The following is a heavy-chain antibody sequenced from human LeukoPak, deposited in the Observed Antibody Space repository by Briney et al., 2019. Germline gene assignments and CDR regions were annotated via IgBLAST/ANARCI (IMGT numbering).Heavy chain of an antibody. J-gene: IGHJ4*02. CDR1: GGSFSGYY. CDR3: ARINYYDGDDY. D-gene: IGHD3-16*01. CDR2: ISHSGRT. V-gene: IGHV4-34*01. Sequence: SETLSLTCAIYGGSFSGYYWRWIRQPPGKGLEWIGEISHSGRTNYNPSLKSRVTISVDTSKNQFSLKLSSVTAADTAVYYCARINYYDGDDYWGQGTLVTVSS.